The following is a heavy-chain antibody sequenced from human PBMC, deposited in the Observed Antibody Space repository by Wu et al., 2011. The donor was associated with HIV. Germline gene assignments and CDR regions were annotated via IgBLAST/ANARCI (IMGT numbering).Heavy chain of an antibody. Sequence: QVQLVQSGAEVKRPGASVKVSCKASGYTFTSFDINWVRQATGQGLEWMGWMNPNSGNTGFAQKFQGRVTITRNTSINTAYMELSSLRSEDTAVYYCARVENYGDFQFGFDDWGQGTLVTVSS. CDR2: MNPNSGNT. J-gene: IGHJ4*02. CDR1: GYTFTSFD. V-gene: IGHV1-8*03. CDR3: ARVENYGDFQFGFDD. D-gene: IGHD4-17*01.